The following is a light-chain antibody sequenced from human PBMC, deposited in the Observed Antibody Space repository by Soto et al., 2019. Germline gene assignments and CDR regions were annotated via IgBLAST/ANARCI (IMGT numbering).Light chain of an antibody. V-gene: IGKV1-39*01. J-gene: IGKJ1*01. CDR2: AAS. CDR1: QSVSSN. CDR3: QQSYSTPRT. Sequence: MMQSPATLSVSPGERATLSCRASQSVSSNLAWYQQKPGKAPKLLIYAASSLQSGVPSRFSGSGSGTDFTLTISSLQPEDFATYYCQQSYSTPRTFGQGTKVEIK.